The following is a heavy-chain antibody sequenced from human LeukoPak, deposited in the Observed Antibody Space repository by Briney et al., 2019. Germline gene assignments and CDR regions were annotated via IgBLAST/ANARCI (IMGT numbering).Heavy chain of an antibody. CDR2: FDPEDGET. J-gene: IGHJ4*02. D-gene: IGHD3-16*01. CDR1: GYTLTELS. V-gene: IGHV1-24*01. CDR3: ATDRVWGTTLGNLDY. Sequence: GASVTVSYKVSGYTLTELSMHWVRQAPGKGLEWMGGFDPEDGETIYAQKFQGRVTMTEDTSTDTAYMELSSLRSEDTAVYYCATDRVWGTTLGNLDYWGQGTLVTVSS.